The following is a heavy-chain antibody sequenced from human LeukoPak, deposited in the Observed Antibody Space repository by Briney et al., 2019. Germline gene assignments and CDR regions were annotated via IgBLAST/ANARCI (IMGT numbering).Heavy chain of an antibody. CDR3: ARCPSSVPTFDY. Sequence: KPSETLSLTCTVSGYSISSGYYWGWIRQPPGKGLEWIGSIYHSGSTYYNPSLKSRVTISVDTSKNQFSLKLSSVTAADTAVYYCARCPSSVPTFDYWGQGTLVTVSS. CDR2: IYHSGST. J-gene: IGHJ4*02. V-gene: IGHV4-38-2*02. CDR1: GYSISSGYY.